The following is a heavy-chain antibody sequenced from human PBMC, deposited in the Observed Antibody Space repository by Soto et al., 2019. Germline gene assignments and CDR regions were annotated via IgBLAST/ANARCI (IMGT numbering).Heavy chain of an antibody. CDR3: ARVATYYDFWSGYSFDP. Sequence: PSETLSLTCTVSGGSISSYYWSWIRQPAGKGLEWIGRIYTSGSTNYNPSLKSRVTMSVDTSKNQFSLKLSSVTAADTAVYYCARVATYYDFWSGYSFDPWGQGTLVTVSS. D-gene: IGHD3-3*01. J-gene: IGHJ5*02. CDR2: IYTSGST. CDR1: GGSISSYY. V-gene: IGHV4-4*07.